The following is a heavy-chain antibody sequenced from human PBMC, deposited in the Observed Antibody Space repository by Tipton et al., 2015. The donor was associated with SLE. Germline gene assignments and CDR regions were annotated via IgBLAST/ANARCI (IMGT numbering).Heavy chain of an antibody. V-gene: IGHV3-23*01. CDR3: AKARYSSGWYVFDY. D-gene: IGHD6-19*01. CDR2: MSGSGGST. CDR1: GFTFSTIA. J-gene: IGHJ4*02. Sequence: GSLRLSCAASGFTFSTIAMSWVRQAPGKGLEWVSAMSGSGGSTYYADSVKGRFTISRDYSKNTLYLQMNSLRADDTAVYYCAKARYSSGWYVFDYWGQGTLVTVSS.